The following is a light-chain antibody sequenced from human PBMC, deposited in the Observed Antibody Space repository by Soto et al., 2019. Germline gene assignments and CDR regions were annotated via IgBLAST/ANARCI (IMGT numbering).Light chain of an antibody. J-gene: IGKJ1*01. CDR1: QTIVSTY. V-gene: IGKV3-20*01. Sequence: EVVLTQSPGTLSLSPGERATLYCRTSQTIVSTYLAWYQHKAGQAPRLLMYGTSSRATGIPDRFSGSGSGTDFTLTISSVEPEDSAIYYCQQDSGSPPRTFGKGTKVEIK. CDR2: GTS. CDR3: QQDSGSPPRT.